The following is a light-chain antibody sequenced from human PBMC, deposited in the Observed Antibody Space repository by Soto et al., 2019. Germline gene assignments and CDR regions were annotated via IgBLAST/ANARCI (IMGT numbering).Light chain of an antibody. J-gene: IGLJ2*01. CDR3: SSYTSSSTVV. CDR1: SSDVGGYNY. V-gene: IGLV2-14*01. Sequence: QSALTQPASVSGSPGQSITISCTGTSSDVGGYNYVSWYQQHPGKAPKLMIYDVSNRPSGVSNRFSGSKSGNTASLTISGLQAEDEADYYCSSYTSSSTVVFAGRTKHTVL. CDR2: DVS.